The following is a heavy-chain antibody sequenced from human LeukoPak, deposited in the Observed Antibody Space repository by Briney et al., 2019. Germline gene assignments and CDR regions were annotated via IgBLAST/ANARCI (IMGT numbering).Heavy chain of an antibody. Sequence: PGRSLRLSCAASGFTFSTYGIHWVRQAPGKGLEWVAVIWYDGSNKYYADSVKGRFTISRDNSKNTLYLQMNSLRAEDTAVYYYARAKDNSGRDGFDIWGQGTMVTVSS. CDR3: ARAKDNSGRDGFDI. CDR1: GFTFSTYG. CDR2: IWYDGSNK. J-gene: IGHJ3*02. D-gene: IGHD6-19*01. V-gene: IGHV3-33*01.